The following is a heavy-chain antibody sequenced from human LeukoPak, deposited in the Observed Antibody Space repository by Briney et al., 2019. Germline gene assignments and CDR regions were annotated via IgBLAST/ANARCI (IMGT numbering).Heavy chain of an antibody. CDR3: ARDAGEWLFDY. CDR1: GFTVSSNY. V-gene: IGHV3-66*01. D-gene: IGHD3-3*01. Sequence: GGSLRLSCAASGFTVSSNYMSWVRQAPGKGLEWVSVIYSGGSTYYADSVKGRFTISRDNSKNTLYLQMGSLRAEDMAVYYCARDAGEWLFDYWGQGTLVTVSS. CDR2: IYSGGST. J-gene: IGHJ4*02.